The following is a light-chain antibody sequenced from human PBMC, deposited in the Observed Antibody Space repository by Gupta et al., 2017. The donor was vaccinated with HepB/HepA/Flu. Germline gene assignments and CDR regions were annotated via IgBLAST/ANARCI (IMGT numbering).Light chain of an antibody. J-gene: IGKJ5*01. Sequence: IQLTQSPSFLSASVGDRVTITCRASQDINSYLIWYQQKPGKAPNLLIYTASTLQGGVPSRFSGSGSGTEFTLTISSLKPEDFATYYCQQFNSYPITFGQGTRLDIK. V-gene: IGKV1-9*01. CDR1: QDINSY. CDR2: TAS. CDR3: QQFNSYPIT.